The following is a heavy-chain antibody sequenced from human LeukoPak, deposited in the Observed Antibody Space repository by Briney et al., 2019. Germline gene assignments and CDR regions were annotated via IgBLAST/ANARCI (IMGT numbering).Heavy chain of an antibody. CDR3: VKSPSGCGGTCPFDY. Sequence: SETLSLTCTVSGGSIDYSFWNWIRQPAGKGLEWIGRIYTSGRTNYNPSLKSRVTMSLDTSKNQFSLKLTSVAAADTAVYYCVKSPSGCGGTCPFDYWGQGTLVTVSS. CDR2: IYTSGRT. V-gene: IGHV4-4*07. J-gene: IGHJ4*02. D-gene: IGHD2-15*01. CDR1: GGSIDYSF.